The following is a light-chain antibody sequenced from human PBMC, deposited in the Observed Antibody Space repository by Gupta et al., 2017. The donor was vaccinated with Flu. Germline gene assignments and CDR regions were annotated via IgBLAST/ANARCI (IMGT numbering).Light chain of an antibody. CDR2: NDK. Sequence: QSLLTQPPPSSGTPGQRVTIPCSGSNSNIGRNTLSWYQQLPGAAPKLIIQNDKQRPSGVPVRFSGSKAGTSASLTISGLQSEDEGDFYCATWDDSLNGPVFGGGTRLTVL. CDR3: ATWDDSLNGPV. V-gene: IGLV1-44*01. J-gene: IGLJ3*02. CDR1: NSNIGRNT.